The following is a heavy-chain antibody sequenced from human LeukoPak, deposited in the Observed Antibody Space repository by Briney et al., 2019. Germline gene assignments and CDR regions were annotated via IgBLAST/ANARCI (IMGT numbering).Heavy chain of an antibody. Sequence: SETLSLTCTVSGGSISSGSYYWSWIRQPAGKGLEWIGRIYTSGSTNYNPSLKSRVTISVDTSKNQFSLKLNSVTAADTAVYYCARGGGSSAWFDPWGQGILVTVSS. J-gene: IGHJ5*02. CDR2: IYTSGST. D-gene: IGHD6-6*01. V-gene: IGHV4-61*02. CDR1: GGSISSGSYY. CDR3: ARGGGSSAWFDP.